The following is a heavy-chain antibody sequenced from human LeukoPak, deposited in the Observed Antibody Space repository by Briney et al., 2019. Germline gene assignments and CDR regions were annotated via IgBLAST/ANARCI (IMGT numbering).Heavy chain of an antibody. V-gene: IGHV3-21*01. Sequence: PGGSLRLSCAVSGFTFSSYGMNWVRQAPGRGLEWVSSISSGSTYIYYAGSVKGRFTISRDNGKNSLYLRMNSLRAEDTAVYYCARDKLAYCGGDCYPDAWGQGTLVTVSS. J-gene: IGHJ5*02. CDR3: ARDKLAYCGGDCYPDA. D-gene: IGHD2-21*02. CDR2: ISSGSTYI. CDR1: GFTFSSYG.